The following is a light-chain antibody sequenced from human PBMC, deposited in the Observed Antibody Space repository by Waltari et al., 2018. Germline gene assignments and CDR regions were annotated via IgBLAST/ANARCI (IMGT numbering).Light chain of an antibody. CDR3: MQALETPYT. J-gene: IGKJ2*01. Sequence: DIVMTQSPLSLPVTPGEPASISCRSSQSLLFVNGYNYLDWYLQKPGQSPPLLIYFASNRASGVPDRFSGSGSGTDFTLKISSVEADDVGVYYCMQALETPYTFGQGTSLDIK. V-gene: IGKV2-28*01. CDR1: QSLLFVNGYNY. CDR2: FAS.